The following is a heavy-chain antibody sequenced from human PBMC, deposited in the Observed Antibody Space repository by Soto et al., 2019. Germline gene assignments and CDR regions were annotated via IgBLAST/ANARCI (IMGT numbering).Heavy chain of an antibody. CDR2: IYSGGST. CDR3: ARVEFRRNYYDSSGYVVKYYDYYGMDV. D-gene: IGHD3-22*01. Sequence: EVQLVESGGGLIQPGGSLRLSCAASGFTVSSNYMSWVRQAPGKGLEWVSVIYSGGSTYYADSVKGRFTISRDNSKNTLYLQMDSLRAEDTAVYYCARVEFRRNYYDSSGYVVKYYDYYGMDVCGQGSTVTVSS. V-gene: IGHV3-53*01. CDR1: GFTVSSNY. J-gene: IGHJ6*02.